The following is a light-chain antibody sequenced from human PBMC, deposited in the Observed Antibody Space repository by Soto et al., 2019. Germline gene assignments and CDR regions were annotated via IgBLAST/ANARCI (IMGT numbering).Light chain of an antibody. J-gene: IGKJ2*01. V-gene: IGKV1-39*01. Sequence: DIPMTQSPPSLSASVGDRVTITCRASRDISDYVNWYQYKPGKAPKPLIYAGSNLHSGVTSRFSGSVSGTDFTLTISSLQPGDSATYYCQQTKCVPYTFGQGTKLDI. CDR2: AGS. CDR1: RDISDY. CDR3: QQTKCVPYT.